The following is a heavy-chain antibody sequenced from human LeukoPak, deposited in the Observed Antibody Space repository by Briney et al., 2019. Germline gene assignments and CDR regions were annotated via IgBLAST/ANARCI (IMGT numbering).Heavy chain of an antibody. J-gene: IGHJ6*02. CDR2: INAGNGNT. CDR3: AREVAPSGYYTPDNYYYGMDV. D-gene: IGHD3-3*01. Sequence: GASVKVSCKASRYTFTNYAMHWVRQAPGQRLEWMGWINAGNGNTKYSQKFQGRVTITRDTSASTAYMELGSLRSEDTAIYFCAREVAPSGYYTPDNYYYGMDVWGQGTTVTVSS. CDR1: RYTFTNYA. V-gene: IGHV1-3*01.